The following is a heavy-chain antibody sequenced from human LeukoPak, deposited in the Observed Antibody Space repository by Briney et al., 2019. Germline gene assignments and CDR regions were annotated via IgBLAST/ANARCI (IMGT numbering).Heavy chain of an antibody. V-gene: IGHV3-33*01. CDR2: IWYDGSNK. Sequence: GRSLRLSCAASGFTFSSYGMHWVRQAPGKGLEWVAVIWYDGSNKYYADSVKGRFTISRDNSKNTLYLQMNGLRAEGTAVYYCARGPTVTIDYWGQGTLVTVSS. CDR1: GFTFSSYG. D-gene: IGHD4-17*01. J-gene: IGHJ4*02. CDR3: ARGPTVTIDY.